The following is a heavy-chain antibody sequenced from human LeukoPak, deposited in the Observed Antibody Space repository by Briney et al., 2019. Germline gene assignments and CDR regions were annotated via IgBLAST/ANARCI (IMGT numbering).Heavy chain of an antibody. D-gene: IGHD6-19*01. V-gene: IGHV3-30*02. CDR1: GLSFSSYG. J-gene: IGHJ3*02. CDR2: IRYDGSYK. Sequence: GGSLRLSCASSGLSFSSYGMHWVRQAPGKGLEWVAFIRYDGSYKNYADSVKGRFTISRDNSKNTLYLQMNSLRAEDTAVYYCAKDLGVYSSGWYLIPGGIRAFDIWGQGTMVTVSS. CDR3: AKDLGVYSSGWYLIPGGIRAFDI.